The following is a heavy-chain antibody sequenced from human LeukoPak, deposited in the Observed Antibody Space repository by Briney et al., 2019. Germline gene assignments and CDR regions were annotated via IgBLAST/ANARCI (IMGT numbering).Heavy chain of an antibody. D-gene: IGHD3-3*01. CDR3: ARDREDFWSGYSDAFDI. Sequence: GGSLRLPWAASGFTFSSYWLHWVRQPPGTGLGWVSRINSDGSSTSYADSVQGRFTISRDNAKNTLYLQMNSLRAEDTAVYYCARDREDFWSGYSDAFDIWGQGTMVTVSS. J-gene: IGHJ3*02. CDR2: INSDGSST. V-gene: IGHV3-74*01. CDR1: GFTFSSYW.